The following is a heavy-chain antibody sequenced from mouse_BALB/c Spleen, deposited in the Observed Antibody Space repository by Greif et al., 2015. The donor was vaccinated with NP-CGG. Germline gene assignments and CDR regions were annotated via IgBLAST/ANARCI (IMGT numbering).Heavy chain of an antibody. Sequence: EVQVVESGGGLVQPGGSMKLSCVASGFTFSNYWMNWVRQSPEKGLEWVAEIRLKSNNYATHYAESVKGRFTISRDDSKSSVYLQMNNLRAEDTGIYYCTRIWGRYYFDYWGQGTTLTVSS. CDR2: IRLKSNNYAT. V-gene: IGHV6-6*02. D-gene: IGHD4-1*01. J-gene: IGHJ2*01. CDR3: TRIWGRYYFDY. CDR1: GFTFSNYW.